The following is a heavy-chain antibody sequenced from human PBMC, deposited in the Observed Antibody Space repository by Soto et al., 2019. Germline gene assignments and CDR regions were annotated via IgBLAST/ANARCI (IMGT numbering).Heavy chain of an antibody. CDR3: AKDRRAGGNSAFYFDF. J-gene: IGHJ4*02. D-gene: IGHD3-16*01. CDR2: ISGSGGST. CDR1: GFTFSTYA. Sequence: GGSLRLSCAASGFTFSTYAMSWVRQAPGKGLEWVSAISGSGGSTYYADSVKGRFSISRDNSKNTLHLQMNSLRAEDTAVYYCAKDRRAGGNSAFYFDFWGQGAQVTVSS. V-gene: IGHV3-23*01.